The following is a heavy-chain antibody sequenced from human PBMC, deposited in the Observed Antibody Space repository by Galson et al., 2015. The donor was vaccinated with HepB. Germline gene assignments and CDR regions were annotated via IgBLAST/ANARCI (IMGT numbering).Heavy chain of an antibody. V-gene: IGHV3-30-3*01. D-gene: IGHD1-26*01. CDR3: ARDFLSAKWELLQEIDY. Sequence: SLRLSCAASGFTFSSYAMHWVRQAPGKGLEWVAVISYDGSNKYYADSVKGRFTISRDNSKNTLYLQMNCLRAEDTAVYYCARDFLSAKWELLQEIDYWGQGTLVTVSS. CDR2: ISYDGSNK. J-gene: IGHJ4*02. CDR1: GFTFSSYA.